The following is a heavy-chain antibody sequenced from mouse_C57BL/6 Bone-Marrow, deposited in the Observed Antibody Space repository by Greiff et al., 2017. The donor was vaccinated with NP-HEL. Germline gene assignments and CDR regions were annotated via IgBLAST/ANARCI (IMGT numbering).Heavy chain of an antibody. CDR2: IYPRSGNT. CDR3: ARQELWLRRGYFDV. Sequence: QVQLQQSGAELARPGASVKLFCKASGYTFTSYGISWVKQRTGQGLEWIGEIYPRSGNTYYNEKFKGKATLTADKSSSTAYMELRSLTSEDSAVYFCARQELWLRRGYFDVWGTGTTVTVSS. CDR1: GYTFTSYG. D-gene: IGHD2-2*01. V-gene: IGHV1-81*01. J-gene: IGHJ1*03.